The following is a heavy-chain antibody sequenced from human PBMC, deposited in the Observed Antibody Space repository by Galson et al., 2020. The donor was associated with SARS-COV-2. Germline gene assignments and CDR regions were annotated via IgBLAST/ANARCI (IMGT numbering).Heavy chain of an antibody. CDR3: AKEPGSYQAIHYMDV. CDR2: IWYDGSNK. V-gene: IGHV3-33*06. D-gene: IGHD1-26*01. CDR1: GFTFSSYG. J-gene: IGHJ6*03. Sequence: QLGESLKISCAASGFTFSSYGMHWVRQAPGKGLEWVAVIWYDGSNKYYADSVKGRFTISRDNSKNTLYLQMNSLRAEDTAVYYCAKEPGSYQAIHYMDVWGKGTTVTVSS.